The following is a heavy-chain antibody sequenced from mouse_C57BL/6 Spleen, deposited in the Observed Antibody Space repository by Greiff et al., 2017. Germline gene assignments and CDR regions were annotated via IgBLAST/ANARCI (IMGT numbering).Heavy chain of an antibody. CDR3: ARKGFITTVVVPFDY. J-gene: IGHJ2*01. CDR1: GYTFTDYY. V-gene: IGHV1-19*01. CDR2: INPYNGGT. Sequence: EVKLMESGPVLVKPGASVKMSCKASGYTFTDYYMNWVKQSHGKSLEWIGVINPYNGGTSYNQKFKGKATLTVDKSSSTAYMELNSLTSEDSAVYYCARKGFITTVVVPFDYWGQGTTLTVSS. D-gene: IGHD1-1*01.